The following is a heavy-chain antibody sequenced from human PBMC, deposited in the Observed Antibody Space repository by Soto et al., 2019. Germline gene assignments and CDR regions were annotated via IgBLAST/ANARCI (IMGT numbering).Heavy chain of an antibody. V-gene: IGHV1-46*01. CDR3: ARDPGYYDILGLWVGFGP. CDR2: INPSGGST. CDR1: GYTFTSYY. J-gene: IGHJ5*02. Sequence: QVQLVQSGAEVKKPGASVKVSCKASGYTFTSYYMHWVRQAPRQGLEWMGIINPSGGSTSYAQKFQGRVPMTRDTSTSTVYMELSSLRSEDTAVYYCARDPGYYDILGLWVGFGPWGQGTLVTVSS. D-gene: IGHD3-9*01.